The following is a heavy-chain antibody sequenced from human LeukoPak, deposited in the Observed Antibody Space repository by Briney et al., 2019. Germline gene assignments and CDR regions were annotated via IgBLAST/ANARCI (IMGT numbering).Heavy chain of an antibody. CDR3: ARPYYYDSSGYPTPEYYFDY. D-gene: IGHD3-22*01. CDR2: IYSGGST. Sequence: GGSLRLSCAASGFTVSSNYMSWVRQAPGKGLEWVSVIYSGGSTYYADSVKGRFTISRHNSKNTLYLQMNSLRAEDTAVYYCARPYYYDSSGYPTPEYYFDYWGQGTLVTVSS. J-gene: IGHJ4*02. V-gene: IGHV3-53*04. CDR1: GFTVSSNY.